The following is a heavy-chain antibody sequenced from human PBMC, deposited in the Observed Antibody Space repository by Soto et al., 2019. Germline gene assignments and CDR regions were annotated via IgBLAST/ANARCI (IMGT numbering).Heavy chain of an antibody. J-gene: IGHJ4*02. D-gene: IGHD2-15*01. CDR2: IYYSGST. Sequence: SETLSLTCTFSGGSISSGGYYLSWIRQHPGKGLEWIGYIYYSGSTYYNPSLKSRVTISVDTSKNQFSLKLSSVTAADTAVYYCSAVAATFNYWGQGTLVT. V-gene: IGHV4-31*03. CDR3: SAVAATFNY. CDR1: GGSISSGGYY.